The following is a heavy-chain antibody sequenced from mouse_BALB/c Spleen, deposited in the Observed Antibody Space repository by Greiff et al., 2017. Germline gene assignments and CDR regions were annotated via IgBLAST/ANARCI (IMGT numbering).Heavy chain of an antibody. V-gene: IGHV14-3*02. CDR1: GFNIKDTY. D-gene: IGHD2-4*01. CDR2: IDPANGNT. CDR3: AREGMITGAMDY. J-gene: IGHJ4*01. Sequence: EVKLVESGAELVKPGASVKLSCTASGFNIKDTYMHWVKQRPEQGLEWIGRIDPANGNTKYDPKFQGKATITADTSSNTAYLQLSSLTSEDTAVYYCAREGMITGAMDYWGQGTSVTVSS.